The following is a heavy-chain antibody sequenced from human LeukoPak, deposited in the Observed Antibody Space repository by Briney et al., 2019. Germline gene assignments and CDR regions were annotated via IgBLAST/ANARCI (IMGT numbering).Heavy chain of an antibody. V-gene: IGHV4-39*07. CDR1: GGSISSSDYY. D-gene: IGHD2-15*01. Sequence: SETLSLTCTVSGGSISSSDYYWAWIRQPPGKGLEWIASMYYRGATYYNPSLKSRVTISLDTSNNQFSLKMNSLTAADTAVYYCARGYCSGGSCYRYFDYWGQGTLVTVSS. CDR2: MYYRGAT. J-gene: IGHJ4*02. CDR3: ARGYCSGGSCYRYFDY.